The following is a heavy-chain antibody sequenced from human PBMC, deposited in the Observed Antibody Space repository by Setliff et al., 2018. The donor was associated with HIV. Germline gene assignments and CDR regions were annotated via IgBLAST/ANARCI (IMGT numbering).Heavy chain of an antibody. Sequence: RASVKVSCKASGYTFTGYYMHWVRQAPGQGLEWMGWINPNSGGTNYAQKFQGRVTMTRDTSISTAYMELSRLRSDDTAVYYCARGPITMIVVYFDYWGQGTLVTVSS. J-gene: IGHJ4*02. CDR2: INPNSGGT. D-gene: IGHD3-22*01. CDR1: GYTFTGYY. V-gene: IGHV1-2*02. CDR3: ARGPITMIVVYFDY.